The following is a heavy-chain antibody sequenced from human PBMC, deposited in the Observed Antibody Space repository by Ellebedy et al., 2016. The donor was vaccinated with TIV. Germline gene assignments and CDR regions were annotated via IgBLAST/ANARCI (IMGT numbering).Heavy chain of an antibody. D-gene: IGHD6-13*01. J-gene: IGHJ4*02. CDR2: IGISPGNI. Sequence: GGSLRLXXVASGYTFTSYPLNWVRQAPGKGLEWVSGIGISPGNIYYADSVKGRFTISRDNARNSLYLQMNSLRDEDTAVYYCVIGDPLVLGYWGQGTLVTVSS. CDR3: VIGDPLVLGY. CDR1: GYTFTSYP. V-gene: IGHV3-48*02.